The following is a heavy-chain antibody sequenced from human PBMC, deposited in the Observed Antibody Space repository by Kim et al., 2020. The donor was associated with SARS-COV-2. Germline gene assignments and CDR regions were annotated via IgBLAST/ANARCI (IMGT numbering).Heavy chain of an antibody. CDR2: TYYRSKWYN. CDR1: GDSVSSNSAA. D-gene: IGHD3-22*01. V-gene: IGHV6-1*01. Sequence: SQTLSLTCAISGDSVSSNSAAWNWIRQSPSRGLEWLGRTYYRSKWYNDYAVSVKSRITINPDTSKNQFSLQLNSVTPEDTAVYYCARGRYYDSSGYYFWKTYYFDYWGQGTLVTVSS. CDR3: ARGRYYDSSGYYFWKTYYFDY. J-gene: IGHJ4*02.